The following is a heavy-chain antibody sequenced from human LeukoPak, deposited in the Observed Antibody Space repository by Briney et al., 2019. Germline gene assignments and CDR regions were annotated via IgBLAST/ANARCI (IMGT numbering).Heavy chain of an antibody. CDR1: GYTFTSYW. Sequence: GESLKISCKGSGYTFTSYWIGWVRQMPGEGLEWMGIIYPGDSDIRYSPSFQGQVTISADKSISTAYLQWSSLKASDTAMYYCARLMTTVTTHNYFDYGGQGTLVTVSS. D-gene: IGHD4-17*01. CDR2: IYPGDSDI. J-gene: IGHJ4*02. CDR3: ARLMTTVTTHNYFDY. V-gene: IGHV5-51*01.